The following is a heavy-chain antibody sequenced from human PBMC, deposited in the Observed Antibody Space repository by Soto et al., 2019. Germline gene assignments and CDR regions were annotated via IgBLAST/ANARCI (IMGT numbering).Heavy chain of an antibody. CDR3: ARVGSSGWSPDY. Sequence: SETLSLTCTVSGGSISSYYWSWIRQSPGKGLEWIGYIFYTGSTNYNPSLKSRVTLSVDTSKNQFSLRLSSVTAADTAVYYCARVGSSGWSPDYWGQGTLVTVS. J-gene: IGHJ4*02. V-gene: IGHV4-59*01. CDR1: GGSISSYY. D-gene: IGHD6-19*01. CDR2: IFYTGST.